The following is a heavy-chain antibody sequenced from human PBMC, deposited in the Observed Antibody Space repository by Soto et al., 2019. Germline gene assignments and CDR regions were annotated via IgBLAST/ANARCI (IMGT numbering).Heavy chain of an antibody. D-gene: IGHD3-3*01. V-gene: IGHV3-23*01. CDR3: ATDRLTVFGVVVTFED. CDR1: GFTFDSYA. CDR2: LSGSGYQT. Sequence: EVQLLESGGGLVQPGGSLRLSCATDGFTFDSYAMHWVRQAPGKGLEWVSSLSGSGYQTYYADSVKGRLTISRDRSKNTVYLQMNSLRGENTAVYFCATDRLTVFGVVVTFEDWGRGTLVTVAS. J-gene: IGHJ4*02.